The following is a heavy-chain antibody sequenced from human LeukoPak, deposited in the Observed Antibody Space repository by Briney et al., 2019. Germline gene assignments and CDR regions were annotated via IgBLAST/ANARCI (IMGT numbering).Heavy chain of an antibody. Sequence: ASVKVSCKASGYTFTDFGISWVRQAPGQGLEWMGWISVYNGNRNYAQKFQGRVTMTTDTSTSTAYMELTSLRSDDTAVYYCARDCSYVAAHATCYFDYWGQGTLVTVSS. D-gene: IGHD6-6*01. CDR3: ARDCSYVAAHATCYFDY. CDR2: ISVYNGNR. V-gene: IGHV1-18*01. CDR1: GYTFTDFG. J-gene: IGHJ4*02.